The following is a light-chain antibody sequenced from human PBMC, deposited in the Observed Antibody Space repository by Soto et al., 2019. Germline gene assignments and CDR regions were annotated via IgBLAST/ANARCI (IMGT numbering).Light chain of an antibody. CDR3: QQYNNWPPGT. V-gene: IGKV1-39*01. J-gene: IGKJ1*01. CDR2: AAS. Sequence: DIQMTQSPSSLSASVGDRVTITCRASQSISSYLNWYQQKPGKAPKLLIYAASSLQSGVPSRFXGSGSGTEFTLTISSLQSEDFAVYYCQQYNNWPPGTFGQGTKVEIK. CDR1: QSISSY.